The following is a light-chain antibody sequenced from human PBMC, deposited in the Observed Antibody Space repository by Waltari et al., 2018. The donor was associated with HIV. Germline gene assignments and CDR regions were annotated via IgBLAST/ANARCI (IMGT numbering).Light chain of an antibody. J-gene: IGLJ2*01. V-gene: IGLV2-11*01. Sequence: QSALTQPRSVSGSPGQSVTISCVGTSNDIGAYNYVSCYQQHPGKAPKVMIYDVNKRPSGVPDRFSGSKSGYTASLTISGLQAEDEADYYCCSYAGSRVIFGGGTKLTVL. CDR3: CSYAGSRVI. CDR2: DVN. CDR1: SNDIGAYNY.